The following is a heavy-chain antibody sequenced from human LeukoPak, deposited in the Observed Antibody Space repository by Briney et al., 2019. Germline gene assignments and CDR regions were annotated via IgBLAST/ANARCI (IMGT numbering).Heavy chain of an antibody. J-gene: IGHJ4*02. CDR2: INHSGST. D-gene: IGHD3-10*01. V-gene: IGHV4-34*01. CDR3: ARGYGSGAD. CDR1: GGSFSGYY. Sequence: SETLSVTCAVYGGSFSGYYWSWIRQPPGKGLEWIGEINHSGSTNYNPSLKSRVTISVDTSKNQFSLKLSSVTAADTAVYYCARGYGSGADWGQGTLVTVSS.